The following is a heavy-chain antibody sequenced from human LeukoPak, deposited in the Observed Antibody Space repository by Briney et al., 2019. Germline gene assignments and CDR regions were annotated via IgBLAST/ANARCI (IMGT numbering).Heavy chain of an antibody. CDR3: ASQGARGSGWYEDAFDI. CDR2: IYYSGST. Sequence: SETLSLIFTVSGGSISSSRYYWDWIRQPPGKGLEWIGSIYYSGSTYYNPSLKSRVTISVDTSKNQFSLKLSSVTAADTAVYYCASQGARGSGWYEDAFDIWGQGTMVTVSS. CDR1: GGSISSSRYY. D-gene: IGHD6-19*01. J-gene: IGHJ3*02. V-gene: IGHV4-39*07.